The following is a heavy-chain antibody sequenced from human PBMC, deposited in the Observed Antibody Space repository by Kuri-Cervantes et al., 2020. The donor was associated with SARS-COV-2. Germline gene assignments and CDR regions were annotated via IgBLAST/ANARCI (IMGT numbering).Heavy chain of an antibody. Sequence: GSLRLSCTVSGGSISSGDYYRSWIRQPPGKGLEWIGYIYYSGSTNYNPSLKSRVTISVDTSKNQFSLKLSSVTAADTAVYYCARAPSRGQWLVKYYFDYWGQGTLVTVSS. J-gene: IGHJ4*02. V-gene: IGHV4-61*08. CDR1: GGSISSGDYY. D-gene: IGHD6-19*01. CDR2: IYYSGST. CDR3: ARAPSRGQWLVKYYFDY.